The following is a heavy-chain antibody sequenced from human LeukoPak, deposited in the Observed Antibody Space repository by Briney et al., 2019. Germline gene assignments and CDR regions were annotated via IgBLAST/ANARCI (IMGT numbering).Heavy chain of an antibody. Sequence: SETLSLTCTVSGGSISSSSYYWGWIRQPPGKGLEWIGSIYYSGSTYYNPSLKSRVTISVDTSKNQFSLKLSSVTAADTAVYYRARDLGYCSSTSCYTQGFDYWGQGTLVTVSS. CDR2: IYYSGST. J-gene: IGHJ4*02. CDR3: ARDLGYCSSTSCYTQGFDY. D-gene: IGHD2-2*02. CDR1: GGSISSSSYY. V-gene: IGHV4-39*07.